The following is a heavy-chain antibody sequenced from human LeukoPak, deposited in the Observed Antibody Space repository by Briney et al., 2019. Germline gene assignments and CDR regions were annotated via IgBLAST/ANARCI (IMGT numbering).Heavy chain of an antibody. CDR3: ARARRSGTSFSLDN. CDR2: IYSSGST. J-gene: IGHJ4*02. CDR1: GGSISSYS. Sequence: SETLSLTCTVSGGSISSYSWSWIRQPPGKGLEWIGSIYSSGSTNYHPSLKSRVTISVDTSKNQFSLNLSSVTAADTAVYYCARARRSGTSFSLDNWGQGTLVTVSS. D-gene: IGHD1-14*01. V-gene: IGHV4-59*01.